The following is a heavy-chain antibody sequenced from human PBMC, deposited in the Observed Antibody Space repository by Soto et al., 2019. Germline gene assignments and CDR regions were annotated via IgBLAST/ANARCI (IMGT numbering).Heavy chain of an antibody. J-gene: IGHJ4*02. D-gene: IGHD1-20*01. Sequence: QVQLVQSGAEVKKPGSSVKVSCKASGGTFSSYAISWVRQAPGQGLEWMGGIIPIFGTANYAQKFQGIVTIAADESRSRASMGLSSLRSEDTALYYCATTEGGITGTVFDYWGQGTLVTVSS. CDR2: IIPIFGTA. CDR3: ATTEGGITGTVFDY. CDR1: GGTFSSYA. V-gene: IGHV1-69*12.